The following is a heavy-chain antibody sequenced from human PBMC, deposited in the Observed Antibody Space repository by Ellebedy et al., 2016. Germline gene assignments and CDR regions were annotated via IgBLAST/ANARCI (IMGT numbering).Heavy chain of an antibody. CDR2: IYPGDSDT. CDR1: GYTFSSYW. Sequence: GESLKISXRGSGYTFSSYWIGWVRQMPGQGLEWMGIIYPGDSDTRYSPSFQGQVTISADKSTSTAYLQWRSLKVSDTAMYYCARRQLGPRSTWFGAFDIWGQGTMVTVSS. J-gene: IGHJ3*02. CDR3: ARRQLGPRSTWFGAFDI. D-gene: IGHD3-10*01. V-gene: IGHV5-51*01.